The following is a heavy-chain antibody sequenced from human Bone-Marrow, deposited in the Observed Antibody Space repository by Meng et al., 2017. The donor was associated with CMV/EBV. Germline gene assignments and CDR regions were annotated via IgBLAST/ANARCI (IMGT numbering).Heavy chain of an antibody. Sequence: SETLSLTCAVYGGSFSGYYWSWIRQPPGKGLEWIGEINHSGSTNYNPSLKSRVTISVDTSKNQFSLKLSSVTAADTAVYYCARGQGRGVDAFDIWGQGTMVTV. D-gene: IGHD3-10*01. CDR3: ARGQGRGVDAFDI. V-gene: IGHV4-34*01. J-gene: IGHJ3*02. CDR2: INHSGST. CDR1: GGSFSGYY.